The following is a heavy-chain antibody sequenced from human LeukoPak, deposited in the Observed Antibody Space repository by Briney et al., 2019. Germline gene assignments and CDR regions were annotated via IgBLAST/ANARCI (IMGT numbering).Heavy chain of an antibody. CDR3: ATGPSPAAFDY. CDR1: GYTFTSYG. D-gene: IGHD1-14*01. CDR2: INPSGGST. V-gene: IGHV1-46*01. Sequence: ASVKVSCKASGYTFTSYGISWVRQAPGQGLEWMGIINPSGGSTSYAQKFQGRVTMTEDTSTDTAYMELSSLRSEDTVVYYCATGPSPAAFDYWGQGTLVTVSS. J-gene: IGHJ4*02.